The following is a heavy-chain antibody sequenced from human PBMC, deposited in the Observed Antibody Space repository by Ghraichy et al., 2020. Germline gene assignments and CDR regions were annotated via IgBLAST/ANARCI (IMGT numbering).Heavy chain of an antibody. J-gene: IGHJ6*02. CDR1: GYTFTSYG. Sequence: ASVKVSCKASGYTFTSYGISWVRQAPGQGLEWMGWISAYNGNTNYAQKLQGRVTMTTDTSTSTAYMELRSLRSDDTAVYYCARDRPLDYDSSGYPNYYYYGMDVWGQGTTVTVSS. V-gene: IGHV1-18*04. D-gene: IGHD3-22*01. CDR3: ARDRPLDYDSSGYPNYYYYGMDV. CDR2: ISAYNGNT.